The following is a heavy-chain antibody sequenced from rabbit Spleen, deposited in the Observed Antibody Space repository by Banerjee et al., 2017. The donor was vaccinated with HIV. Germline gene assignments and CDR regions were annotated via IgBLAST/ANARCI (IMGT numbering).Heavy chain of an antibody. J-gene: IGHJ6*01. CDR3: ARDTSSSFSSYGMDL. CDR2: IDSGSSGFT. Sequence: QSLEESGGGLVKPGASLTLTCIASGVSFSGSSYMCWVRQAPGKGLEWIACIDSGSSGFTYFASWAKGRFTISKTSSTTVTLHMTSLTAADTATYFCARDTSSSFSSYGMDLWGQGTLVTVS. V-gene: IGHV1S40*01. D-gene: IGHD1-1*01. CDR1: GVSFSGSSY.